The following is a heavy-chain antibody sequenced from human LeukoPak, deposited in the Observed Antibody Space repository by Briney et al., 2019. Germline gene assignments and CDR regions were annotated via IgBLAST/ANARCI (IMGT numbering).Heavy chain of an antibody. CDR1: GHTLTELS. V-gene: IGHV1-69*13. J-gene: IGHJ6*03. Sequence: SVKVSCKVSGHTLTELSINWVRQAPGQGLEWMGGIIPIFGTANYAQKFQGRVTITADESTSTAYMELSSLRSEDTAVYYCARVPSHYNRNYYMDVWGKGTTVTVSS. D-gene: IGHD5-24*01. CDR2: IIPIFGTA. CDR3: ARVPSHYNRNYYMDV.